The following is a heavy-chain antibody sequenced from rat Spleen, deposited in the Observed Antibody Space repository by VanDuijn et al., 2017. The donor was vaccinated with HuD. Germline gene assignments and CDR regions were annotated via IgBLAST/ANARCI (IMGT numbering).Heavy chain of an antibody. Sequence: EVQLVESDGGLVQPGRSLKLSCAASGFTFSDYYMAWVRQAPAKGLEWVATISSDGTNTYYRDSVKGRFTISRDNAKSTLYLQMNSLRSEDTATYYCTRGWLSPYNWFAYWGQGTLVTVSS. CDR2: ISSDGTNT. CDR1: GFTFSDYY. J-gene: IGHJ3*01. D-gene: IGHD1-12*03. CDR3: TRGWLSPYNWFAY. V-gene: IGHV5-29*01.